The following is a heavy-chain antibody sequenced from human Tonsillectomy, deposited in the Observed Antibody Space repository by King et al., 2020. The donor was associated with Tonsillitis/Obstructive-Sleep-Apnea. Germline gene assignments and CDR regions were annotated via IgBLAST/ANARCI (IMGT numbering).Heavy chain of an antibody. D-gene: IGHD4-17*01. CDR3: ARDSTGHNAFDS. CDR2: INTNTGNP. Sequence: VQLVQSGSELKKPGASVKVSCTASGYTFTNYALNWVRQAPGQGLEWMGWINTNTGNPTYAQGFIGRFVFSLDTSVPTAYLQISRLRAEDTAMYFCARDSTGHNAFDSWGQGTVVTVSS. J-gene: IGHJ3*02. CDR1: GYTFTNYA. V-gene: IGHV7-4-1*02.